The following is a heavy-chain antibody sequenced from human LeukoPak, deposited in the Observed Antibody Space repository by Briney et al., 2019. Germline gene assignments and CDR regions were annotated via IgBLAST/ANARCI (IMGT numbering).Heavy chain of an antibody. J-gene: IGHJ4*02. CDR3: ASATIFGVVIYY. CDR1: RCTFSSYA. D-gene: IGHD3-3*01. V-gene: IGHV3-30*04. CDR2: ISYDGSNK. Sequence: GGSLRLFCAASRCTFSSYAMHWVRQAPGKGLEWVAVISYDGSNKYYADSMKGRFTISRDNSKNTLYLQMNSLRAEDTAVYYCASATIFGVVIYYWGQGTLVTVSS.